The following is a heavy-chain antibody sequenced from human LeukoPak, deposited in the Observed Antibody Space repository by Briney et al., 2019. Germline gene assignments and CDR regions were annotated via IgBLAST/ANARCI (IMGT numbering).Heavy chain of an antibody. Sequence: ATVKVSCKASGYTFIGYYLHWVRHPPAQALEFMGHINPDSGATTYAQKFQGRVTMTRDTSISTAYMELSSLTSDDTAVYYCARNDRGSGMGYWGQGTLVTVSS. J-gene: IGHJ4*02. CDR2: INPDSGAT. V-gene: IGHV1-2*06. CDR3: ARNDRGSGMGY. D-gene: IGHD3-10*01. CDR1: GYTFIGYY.